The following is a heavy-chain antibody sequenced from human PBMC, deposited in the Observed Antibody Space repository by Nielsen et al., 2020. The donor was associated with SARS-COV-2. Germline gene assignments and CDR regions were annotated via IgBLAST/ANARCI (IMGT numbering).Heavy chain of an antibody. V-gene: IGHV4-39*07. D-gene: IGHD2-2*02. Sequence: SETLSLTCTVSGDSISGRSHYWAWIRQPPKKGLEWLEWIGSIYTSWITYYNPSLTSRVTVSMDKSKNQFSLRLTSVSAADTAVYFCARGDLVVVPSPLLGLGPIFYYFCLDVWGKGTTVIVSS. CDR1: GDSISGRSHY. J-gene: IGHJ6*03. CDR2: IYTSWIT. CDR3: ARGDLVVVPSPLLGLGPIFYYFCLDV.